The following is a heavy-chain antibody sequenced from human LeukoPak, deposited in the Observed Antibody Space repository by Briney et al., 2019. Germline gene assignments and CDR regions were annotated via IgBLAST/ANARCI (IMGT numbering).Heavy chain of an antibody. D-gene: IGHD3-3*01. CDR2: IHYSGST. Sequence: PSETLSLTCTVAGRSIRRRRYYWGWIRQPPGELLEWIGTIHYSGSTYYNTSLKSRVTLLVDTSKNQFSLKLRSATAAATAVYYCARDHQGTYFDFWSGSKANNYYYMDVWGKGTTVTVSS. J-gene: IGHJ6*03. V-gene: IGHV4-39*07. CDR1: GRSIRRRRYY. CDR3: ARDHQGTYFDFWSGSKANNYYYMDV.